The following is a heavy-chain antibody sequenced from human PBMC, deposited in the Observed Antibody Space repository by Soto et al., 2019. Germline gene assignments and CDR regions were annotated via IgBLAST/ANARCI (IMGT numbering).Heavy chain of an antibody. J-gene: IGHJ4*02. D-gene: IGHD6-19*01. V-gene: IGHV4-59*01. CDR1: GGSISSYY. CDR3: ASSRPAGTFDY. CDR2: IYYSGST. Sequence: SETLSLTCTVSGGSISSYYWSWIRQPPGKGLEWIGYIYYSGSTNYNPSLKSRVTISVDTSKNQFSLKLSSVTAADTAVYYCASSRPAGTFDYWGQGTLVTVSS.